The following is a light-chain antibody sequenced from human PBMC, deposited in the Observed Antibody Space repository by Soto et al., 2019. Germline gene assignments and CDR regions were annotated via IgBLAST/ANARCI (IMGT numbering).Light chain of an antibody. CDR1: QSVSSNY. Sequence: EIVLTQSPGTLSLSPGERATLTCRASQSVSSNYLAWYQQKPGQAPRLLIYGTSTRATGIPDRFSGSGSGTDFTLTISRLEPEDVAVYYSQQYDSSRCTFGQGTKLQIK. CDR2: GTS. J-gene: IGKJ2*02. CDR3: QQYDSSRCT. V-gene: IGKV3-20*01.